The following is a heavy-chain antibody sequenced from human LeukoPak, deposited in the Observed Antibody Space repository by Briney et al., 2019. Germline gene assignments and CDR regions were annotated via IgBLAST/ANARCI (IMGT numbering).Heavy chain of an antibody. CDR3: ARIAVAGREGGY. CDR2: IYYSGST. Sequence: SETLSLTCTVSGGSISSSSYYWGWIRQPPGKGLEWIGSIYYSGSTYYNPSLKSRVTISVDTSKSQFSLKLSSVTAADTAVYYCARIAVAGREGGYWGQGTLVTVSS. CDR1: GGSISSSSYY. J-gene: IGHJ4*02. D-gene: IGHD6-19*01. V-gene: IGHV4-39*01.